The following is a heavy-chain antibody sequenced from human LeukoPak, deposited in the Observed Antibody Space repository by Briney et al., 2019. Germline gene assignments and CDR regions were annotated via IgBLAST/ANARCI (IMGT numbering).Heavy chain of an antibody. J-gene: IGHJ4*02. CDR1: GGSISSSSYY. D-gene: IGHD3-22*01. V-gene: IGHV4-39*01. CDR3: ATHLRDRLVVIESSPDPGVDY. Sequence: PSETLSLTCTLSGGSISSSSYYWGWIRQPPGKGLEWIGSNHYSGSTYYNPSLKSRVTISVDTSKNQFSLKLSSVTAADTAVYYCATHLRDRLVVIESSPDPGVDYWGQGTLVTVSS. CDR2: NHYSGST.